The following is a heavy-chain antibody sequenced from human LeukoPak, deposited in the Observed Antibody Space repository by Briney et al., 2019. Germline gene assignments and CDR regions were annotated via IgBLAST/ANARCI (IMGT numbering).Heavy chain of an antibody. D-gene: IGHD3-10*01. V-gene: IGHV1-3*01. Sequence: ASVKVSCKTSGYTFTTYSIHWVRQAPGQGLEWMAWINVGNGNTKYSQNFQGRLTITTDTSASTAYMELSSLRSEDTALYFCARDLIVYGSGSYFDYWGQGTLVPSPQ. CDR2: INVGNGNT. J-gene: IGHJ4*02. CDR1: GYTFTTYS. CDR3: ARDLIVYGSGSYFDY.